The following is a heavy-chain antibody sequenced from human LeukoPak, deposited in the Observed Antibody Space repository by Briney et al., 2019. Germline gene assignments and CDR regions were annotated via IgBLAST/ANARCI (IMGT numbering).Heavy chain of an antibody. D-gene: IGHD4-17*01. J-gene: IGHJ5*02. Sequence: GGSLNPSFAAPGFTFRSYVWHGVPQAPGKGLEGVAVISYEGSNKYDADSVKGRFTISRDNSKNTLYLQMNSLRSEDTAVYYCARDATGDGDLESWGQGTLVTVSP. CDR1: GFTFRSYV. CDR2: ISYEGSNK. CDR3: ARDATGDGDLES. V-gene: IGHV3-30*04.